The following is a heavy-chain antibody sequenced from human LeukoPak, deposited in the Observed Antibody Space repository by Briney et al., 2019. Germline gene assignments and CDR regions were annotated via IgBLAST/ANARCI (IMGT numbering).Heavy chain of an antibody. Sequence: GGSLRLSCAASGFTFSSHVMSWVRQAPGKGLEWVSGISDSGDSTSYADSVKGRFTISRDSSKNTLYLQMNSLRAEDTAVYYCAKVSGGGLYYDGMDVWGQGTTVTVSS. CDR1: GFTFSSHV. D-gene: IGHD1-14*01. J-gene: IGHJ6*02. CDR2: ISDSGDST. CDR3: AKVSGGGLYYDGMDV. V-gene: IGHV3-23*01.